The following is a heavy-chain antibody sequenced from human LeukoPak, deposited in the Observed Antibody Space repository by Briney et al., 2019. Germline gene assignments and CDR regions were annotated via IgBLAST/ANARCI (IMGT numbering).Heavy chain of an antibody. CDR1: GFTLSSYD. CDR2: IGSAGDT. CDR3: ARVGENGSDI. J-gene: IGHJ3*02. Sequence: PGGSLRLSCAASGFTLSSYDIHWVRQATGKGLEWVSGIGSAGDTYYSGSVKGRFTISRENGKNSLYLQMNSLRAGDTAVYYCARVGENGSDIWGQGTMVTVSS. V-gene: IGHV3-13*04. D-gene: IGHD3-10*01.